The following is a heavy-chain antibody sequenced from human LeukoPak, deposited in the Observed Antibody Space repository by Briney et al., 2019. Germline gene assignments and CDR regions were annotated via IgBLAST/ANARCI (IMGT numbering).Heavy chain of an antibody. Sequence: SQTLSLTCAISGDSVSSNSAAWNWIRQSPSRGLEWLGRTYYRSKWYNDYAVSVKSRITINPDTSKNRFSLQLNSVTPEDTAVYYCARVWAFRYNWNDPFDYWGQGTLVTVSS. CDR1: GDSVSSNSAA. D-gene: IGHD1-1*01. CDR3: ARVWAFRYNWNDPFDY. V-gene: IGHV6-1*01. CDR2: TYYRSKWYN. J-gene: IGHJ4*02.